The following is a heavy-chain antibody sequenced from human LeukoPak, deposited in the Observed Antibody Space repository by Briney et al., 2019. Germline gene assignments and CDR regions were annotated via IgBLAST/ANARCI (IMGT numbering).Heavy chain of an antibody. J-gene: IGHJ4*01. V-gene: IGHV3-30*03. CDR3: ARSRLGLWLSVIDY. CDR2: PSHDESNK. Sequence: GGSLRLSCEASGFTFNLFSMHWIRQTPGKGLEWVSAPSHDESNKLYADSVKGRFTISRDNSRDTVYLQMNNLRLDDAGTYYCARSRLGLWLSVIDYWGQGSLVTVSA. CDR1: GFTFNLFS. D-gene: IGHD3-9*01.